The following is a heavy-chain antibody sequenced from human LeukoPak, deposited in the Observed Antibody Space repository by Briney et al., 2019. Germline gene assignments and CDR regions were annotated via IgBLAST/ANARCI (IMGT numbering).Heavy chain of an antibody. Sequence: PSETLSLTCTVSGGSISSYYWSWIRQPPGEGLEWIGYIYYSGSTYYNPSLKSRVTISVDTSKNQFSLKLSSVTAADTAVYYCARVNGAHDAFDIWGQGTMVTVSS. CDR3: ARVNGAHDAFDI. J-gene: IGHJ3*02. D-gene: IGHD1-26*01. CDR2: IYYSGST. CDR1: GGSISSYY. V-gene: IGHV4-59*12.